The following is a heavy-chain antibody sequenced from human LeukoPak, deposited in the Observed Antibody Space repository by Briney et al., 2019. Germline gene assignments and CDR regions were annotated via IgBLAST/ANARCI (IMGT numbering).Heavy chain of an antibody. J-gene: IGHJ3*02. CDR1: GGSFSGYY. CDR2: INHSGST. V-gene: IGHV4-34*01. CDR3: ARDLYSSRTNDAFVI. Sequence: PSETLSLTCAVYGGSFSGYYWSWIRQPPGKGLEWIGEINHSGSTNYNPSFKSRVTISVDTAKNQFSLKLSSVTAADTAVYYCARDLYSSRTNDAFVIWGQGTMVTVSS. D-gene: IGHD6-13*01.